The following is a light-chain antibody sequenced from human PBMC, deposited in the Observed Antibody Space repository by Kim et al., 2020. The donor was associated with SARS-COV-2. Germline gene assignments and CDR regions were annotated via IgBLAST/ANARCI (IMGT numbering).Light chain of an antibody. V-gene: IGLV1-44*01. J-gene: IGLJ2*01. CDR2: NND. Sequence: QRVTISCSGSNSNIGSNTVNWYQQLPGTAPKLLIYNNDERPSGVPDRFSGSKSGTAASLAISGLQSDDEADYHCAAWDDSLNGQVFGGGTQLTVL. CDR1: NSNIGSNT. CDR3: AAWDDSLNGQV.